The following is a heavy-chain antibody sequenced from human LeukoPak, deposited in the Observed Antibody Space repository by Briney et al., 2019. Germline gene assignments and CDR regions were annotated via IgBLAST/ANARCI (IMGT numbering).Heavy chain of an antibody. CDR1: GGTFSSYA. D-gene: IGHD3-22*01. Sequence: SVKVSCKASGGTFSSYAISWVRQAPGQGLEWMGRIIPIFGTANYAQKFQGRVTITTDESTSTAYMELSSLRSEDTAVYYCARNDESGGYYPSNFQHWGQGTLVTVSS. CDR2: IIPIFGTA. CDR3: ARNDESGGYYPSNFQH. J-gene: IGHJ1*01. V-gene: IGHV1-69*05.